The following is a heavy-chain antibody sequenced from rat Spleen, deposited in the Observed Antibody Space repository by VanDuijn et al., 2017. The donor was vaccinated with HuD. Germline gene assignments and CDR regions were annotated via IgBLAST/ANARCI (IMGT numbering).Heavy chain of an antibody. D-gene: IGHD1-1*01. CDR2: ISYDGDYT. CDR3: TTGGLQWPYNYFTY. J-gene: IGHJ3*01. Sequence: EVQLVESGGGLVQPGRSMKLSCAVSGFTFSNYNMAWVRQAPTKGLEWVATISYDGDYTYYRDSVRGRFTISRDNAKSILYLQMDSLGSEDTATYYCTTGGLQWPYNYFTYWAQGTLVTVSS. CDR1: GFTFSNYN. V-gene: IGHV5-20*01.